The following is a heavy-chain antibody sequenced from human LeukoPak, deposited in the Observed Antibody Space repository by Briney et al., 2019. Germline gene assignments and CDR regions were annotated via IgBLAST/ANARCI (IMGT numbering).Heavy chain of an antibody. CDR2: IYPGDSDT. J-gene: IGHJ5*02. D-gene: IGHD3-10*01. CDR3: ARQESYKTYNWFDP. V-gene: IGHV5-51*01. CDR1: GYSFTSYW. Sequence: GESLQISCKGSGYSFTSYWIGWVRPMPGKGLEWMGIIYPGDSDTRYSPSFQGQVTISADKSISTAYLQWSSLKASDTAMYYCARQESYKTYNWFDPWGQGTLVTVSS.